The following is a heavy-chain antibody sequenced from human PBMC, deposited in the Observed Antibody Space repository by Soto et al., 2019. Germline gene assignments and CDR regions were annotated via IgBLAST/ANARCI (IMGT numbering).Heavy chain of an antibody. CDR2: ISWNSGSI. CDR3: AKARGTVTTDYYYGMDV. CDR1: GFTFDDYA. Sequence: EVQLVESGGGLVQPGRSLRLSCAASGFTFDDYAMHWVRQAPGKGLEWVSGISWNSGSIGYADSVKGRFTISRDNAKNSLCLQMNSLRAEDTALYYCAKARGTVTTDYYYGMDVWGQGTTFTVSS. V-gene: IGHV3-9*01. D-gene: IGHD4-17*01. J-gene: IGHJ6*02.